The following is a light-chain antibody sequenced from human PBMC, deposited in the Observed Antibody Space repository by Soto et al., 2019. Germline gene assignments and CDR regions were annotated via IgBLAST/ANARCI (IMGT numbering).Light chain of an antibody. CDR2: GAS. V-gene: IGKV3-15*01. Sequence: EILMTQSPATLSASLGERATLSCRASQSISSCLAWYQQKPGQAPRLLISGASTRAPGDPARIRGSGSATEFTLTTNSLQSEDFAVYYCHQYSDCNSITFGQGTRLDI. CDR3: HQYSDCNSIT. CDR1: QSISSC. J-gene: IGKJ5*01.